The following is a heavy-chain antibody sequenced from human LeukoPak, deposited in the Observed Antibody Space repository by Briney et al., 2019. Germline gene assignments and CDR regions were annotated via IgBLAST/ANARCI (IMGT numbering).Heavy chain of an antibody. CDR3: ARGDLTRIYYLDF. CDR2: IYYNGST. Sequence: SQTLSLTCTVSGGSIRSDDYYWNWIRQPPGKGLEWIGFIYYNGSTNYNPSLKSRFAISVDTPKNQFSLKLSSVTAADTAVYYCARGDLTRIYYLDFWGQGTLVTVSS. D-gene: IGHD3-10*01. V-gene: IGHV4-30-4*01. CDR1: GGSIRSDDYY. J-gene: IGHJ4*02.